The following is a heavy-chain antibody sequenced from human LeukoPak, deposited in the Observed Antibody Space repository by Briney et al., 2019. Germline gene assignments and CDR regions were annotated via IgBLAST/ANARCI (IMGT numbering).Heavy chain of an antibody. Sequence: GSAVNVSCKASGGTFSSYAISWVRQAPGQGREWMGRIIPILGIAKYVQKFQGRVTITADKSTSTAYMELSSLRSEDTAVYYCARDGSGYYDILTGYVYWGQGTLVTVSS. D-gene: IGHD3-9*01. V-gene: IGHV1-69*04. J-gene: IGHJ4*02. CDR3: ARDGSGYYDILTGYVY. CDR1: GGTFSSYA. CDR2: IIPILGIA.